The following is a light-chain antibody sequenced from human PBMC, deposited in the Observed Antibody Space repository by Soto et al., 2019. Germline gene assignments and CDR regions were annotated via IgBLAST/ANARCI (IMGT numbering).Light chain of an antibody. CDR1: SSDVGAYTS. CDR3: TSYTSDNRSYV. CDR2: EVS. Sequence: QSALTQPASVSGSPGQSITISCSGTSSDVGAYTSVSWYQQHPGKAPKLMIYEVSNRPSGVSNRFSGSKSANTASLTISGLQADDEAHYYCTSYTSDNRSYVFGTVTKLTVL. J-gene: IGLJ1*01. V-gene: IGLV2-14*01.